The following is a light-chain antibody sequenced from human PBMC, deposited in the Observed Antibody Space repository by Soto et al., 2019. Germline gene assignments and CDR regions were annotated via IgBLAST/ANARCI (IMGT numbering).Light chain of an antibody. CDR1: SSDVGTYNY. CDR3: SSFTTSSTWV. Sequence: QSALTQPASVSGSPGQSITISCTGTSSDVGTYNYVSWYQQLPGKAPKLMIYEVTNRPSGVSNRFSGSKSGNTASLTISGLQAEDEADYYCSSFTTSSTWVFGGGTKLTVL. CDR2: EVT. V-gene: IGLV2-14*01. J-gene: IGLJ3*02.